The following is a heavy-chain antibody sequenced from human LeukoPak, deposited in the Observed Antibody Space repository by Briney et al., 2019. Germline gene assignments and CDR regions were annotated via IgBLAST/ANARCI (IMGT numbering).Heavy chain of an antibody. D-gene: IGHD3/OR15-3a*01. J-gene: IGHJ6*03. CDR2: INHSGST. CDR1: GGSFSGYY. V-gene: IGHV4-34*01. Sequence: SETLSLTCAVYGGSFSGYYWSWIRQPPGKGLEWIGEINHSGSTNYNPSLKSRITISVDTSKNQFSLKLSSVTAADTAVYYCARLWTPLFYYYYYMDVWGKGTTVTVSS. CDR3: ARLWTPLFYYYYYMDV.